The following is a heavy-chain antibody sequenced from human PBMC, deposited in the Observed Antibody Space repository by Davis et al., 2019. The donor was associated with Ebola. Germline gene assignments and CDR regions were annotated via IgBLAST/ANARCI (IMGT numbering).Heavy chain of an antibody. CDR2: IYYSGST. Sequence: SETLSLTCAVYGGSISSYYWSWIRQPPGKGLEWIGYIYYSGSTNYHPSLKSRVTISVDTSKNQFSLKLSSVTAADTAGYYCAREPSTRRYGMDVWGQGTTVTVSS. J-gene: IGHJ6*02. CDR1: GGSISSYY. V-gene: IGHV4-59*01. CDR3: AREPSTRRYGMDV.